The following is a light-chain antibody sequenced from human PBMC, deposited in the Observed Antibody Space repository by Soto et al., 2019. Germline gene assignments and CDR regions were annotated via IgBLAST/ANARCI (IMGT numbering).Light chain of an antibody. CDR3: SSYTSSSTLDV. J-gene: IGLJ1*01. V-gene: IGLV2-14*01. CDR1: SSDVGGYNY. Sequence: QSALAQPASVPGSPGQSITISCTGTSSDVGGYNYVSWYQQHPGKAPKLMIYEVSNRPSGVSNRFSGSKSGNTASLTISGLQAEDEADYYCSSYTSSSTLDVFGTGTKVTVL. CDR2: EVS.